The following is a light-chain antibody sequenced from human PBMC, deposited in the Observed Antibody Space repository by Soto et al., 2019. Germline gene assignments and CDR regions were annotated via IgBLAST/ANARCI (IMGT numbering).Light chain of an antibody. CDR2: RAS. CDR3: QQYNSYSEP. V-gene: IGKV1-5*03. Sequence: DIQMTQSPSTLSGSLGDRATLSCLASQTIRSRLAWYQQKPGQAPKLLIYRASTMKTVVPSRFSGSGSGTEFTLTISSLQPDDFATYYCQQYNSYSEPFGQGTRVDIK. J-gene: IGKJ1*01. CDR1: QTIRSR.